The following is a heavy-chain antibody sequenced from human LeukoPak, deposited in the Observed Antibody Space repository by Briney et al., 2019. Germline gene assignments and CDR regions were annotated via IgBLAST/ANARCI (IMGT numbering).Heavy chain of an antibody. CDR3: ARFVGACSGGNCYSDY. CDR2: IYPGDSDT. J-gene: IGHJ4*02. Sequence: KGGESLKISCKGSGYSFTSYWIGWVRQMPGKGLEWMGIIYPGDSDTRYSPSFQGQVTISADKSINTAYLQWNSLKASDTAIYYCARFVGACSGGNCYSDYWGQGTLVTVSS. V-gene: IGHV5-51*01. D-gene: IGHD2-15*01. CDR1: GYSFTSYW.